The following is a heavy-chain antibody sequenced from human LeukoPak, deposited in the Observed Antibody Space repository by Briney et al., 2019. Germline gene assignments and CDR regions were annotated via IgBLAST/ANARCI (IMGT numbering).Heavy chain of an antibody. CDR1: GGSFSGYY. Sequence: PSETLPLTCAVYGGSFSGYYWSWIRQPPGKGLEWIGEINHSGSTNYNPSLKSRVTISVDTSKNQFSLQLNSVTPEDTAVYYCARVFAASSSFDCWGQGTLVTVSS. J-gene: IGHJ4*02. CDR2: INHSGST. CDR3: ARVFAASSSFDC. D-gene: IGHD6-6*01. V-gene: IGHV4-34*01.